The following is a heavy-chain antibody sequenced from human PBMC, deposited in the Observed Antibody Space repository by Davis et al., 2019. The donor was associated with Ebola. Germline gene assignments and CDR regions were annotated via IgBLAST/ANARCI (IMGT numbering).Heavy chain of an antibody. D-gene: IGHD3-10*01. CDR3: ARASLYYYGSGSYYGD. Sequence: GESLKISCAASGFTFSDYYMSWIRQAPGKGLEYVSAISSNGGSTYYTNSVKGRFTISRDNSKNTLYLQMGSLRAEDMAVYYCARASLYYYGSGSYYGDWGQGTLVTVSS. CDR1: GFTFSDYY. CDR2: ISSNGGST. J-gene: IGHJ4*02. V-gene: IGHV3-64*01.